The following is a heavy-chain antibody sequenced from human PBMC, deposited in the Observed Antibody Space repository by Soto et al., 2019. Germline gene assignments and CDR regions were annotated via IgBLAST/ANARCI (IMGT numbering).Heavy chain of an antibody. CDR1: GYSFTSYW. D-gene: IGHD3-3*01. J-gene: IGHJ6*01. V-gene: IGHV5-10-1*01. Sequence: PGESLKISCKGSGYSFTSYWISWVRQMPGKGLEWMGRIDPSDSYTNYSPSFQGHVTISADKSISTAYLQWSSLKASDTAVYYCAREGNPFLEWPPADYYGMDVWGQGTTVTVSS. CDR3: AREGNPFLEWPPADYYGMDV. CDR2: IDPSDSYT.